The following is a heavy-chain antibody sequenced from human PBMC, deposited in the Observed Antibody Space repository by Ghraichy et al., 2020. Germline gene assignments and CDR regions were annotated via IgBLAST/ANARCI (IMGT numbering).Heavy chain of an antibody. CDR2: ISSNGGST. CDR3: ARVYDYSNWAFDY. D-gene: IGHD4-11*01. V-gene: IGHV3-64*01. Sequence: LSLTSAASGFTFSSYAMHWVRQAPGKGLEYVSAISSNGGSTYYANYVKGRFTISRDNSKNTLYPQMGSLRAEDMAVYYCARVYDYSNWAFDYWGQGTLVTVSS. J-gene: IGHJ4*02. CDR1: GFTFSSYA.